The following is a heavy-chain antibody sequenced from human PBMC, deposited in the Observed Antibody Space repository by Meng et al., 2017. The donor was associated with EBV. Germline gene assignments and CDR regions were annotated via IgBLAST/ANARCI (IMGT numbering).Heavy chain of an antibody. D-gene: IGHD3-10*01. J-gene: IGHJ4*02. CDR2: LIPMSGAP. CDR1: GGTFRSDA. Sequence: QLQQSGAEVKKPGSSVKVSGRTSGGTFRSDAVSWVRQAPGQGLEWMGGLIPMSGAPHYAQKFQDRVTIIADESTSTHSMELNNLRFEDTAMYYCASESGRGFTPDYWGQGTLVTASS. CDR3: ASESGRGFTPDY. V-gene: IGHV1-69*01.